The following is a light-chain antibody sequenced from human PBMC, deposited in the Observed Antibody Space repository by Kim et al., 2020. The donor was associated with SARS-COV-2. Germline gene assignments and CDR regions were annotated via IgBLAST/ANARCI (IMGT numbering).Light chain of an antibody. CDR2: WAS. CDR1: QSVFYSSNNKNY. Sequence: DIVMTQSPDSLAVTLGERATINCKSSQSVFYSSNNKNYLVWYQQKPGQPPKLLICWASTRESGVPDRFSGSGSGTDFTLTISSLQAEDVAVYYCQQYYAAPWTFGQGTKVDIK. V-gene: IGKV4-1*01. J-gene: IGKJ1*01. CDR3: QQYYAAPWT.